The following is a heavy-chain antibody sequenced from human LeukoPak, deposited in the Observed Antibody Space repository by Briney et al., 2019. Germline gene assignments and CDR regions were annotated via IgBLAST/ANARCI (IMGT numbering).Heavy chain of an antibody. V-gene: IGHV4-30-4*01. CDR1: GGSISSGDYY. CDR2: IYYSGST. J-gene: IGHJ2*01. CDR3: ARDSIAAAGTDL. Sequence: SETLSLTCTVSGGSISSGDYYWSWIRQPPGKGLEWIGYIYYSGSTYYNPSLKSRVTISVDTSKNQFSLKLSSVTAADTAVYYCARDSIAAAGTDLWGRGTLVTVSS. D-gene: IGHD6-13*01.